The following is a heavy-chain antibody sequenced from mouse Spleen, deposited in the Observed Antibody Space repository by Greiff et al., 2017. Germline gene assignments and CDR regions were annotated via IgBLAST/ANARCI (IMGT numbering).Heavy chain of an antibody. CDR2: IDPENGDT. J-gene: IGHJ3*01. CDR1: GFNIKDDY. Sequence: VQLQQSGAELVRPGASVKLSRTASGFNIKDDYMHWVKQRPEQGPEWIGWIDPENGDTEYASKFQGKATITADTSSNTAYLQLSSLTSEDTAVYYCTTHGSSSWFAYWGQGTLVTVSA. V-gene: IGHV14-4*01. CDR3: TTHGSSSWFAY. D-gene: IGHD1-1*01.